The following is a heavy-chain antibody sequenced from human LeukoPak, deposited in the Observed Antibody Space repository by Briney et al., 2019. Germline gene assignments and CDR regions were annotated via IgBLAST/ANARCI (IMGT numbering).Heavy chain of an antibody. V-gene: IGHV3-23*01. CDR3: AKDGYGDYGEDAFDI. CDR1: GFTFSSFA. J-gene: IGHJ3*02. D-gene: IGHD4-17*01. CDR2: FSGSGGST. Sequence: GGSLRLSCAASGFTFSSFAMSWVRQAPGKGLEWVSAFSGSGGSTYYADSVKGRFTISRDNSKNTLYLQMNSLRAEDTAVYYCAKDGYGDYGEDAFDIWGQGTMVTVSS.